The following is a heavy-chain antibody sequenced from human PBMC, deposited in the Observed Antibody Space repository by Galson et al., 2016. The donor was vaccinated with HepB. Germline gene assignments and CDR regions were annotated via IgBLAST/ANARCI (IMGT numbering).Heavy chain of an antibody. CDR1: GFTFSSYA. J-gene: IGHJ4*02. CDR3: AARPAVSPIAPYDY. Sequence: SLRLSCAASGFTFSSYAMSWVRQAPGKGLEWVSVISGSGTSTYHADSVKGRFTILRDDSKNTLFLQMNSRRAEDTAAYYCAARPAVSPIAPYDYCGQGALLIVSS. V-gene: IGHV3-23*01. CDR2: ISGSGTST. D-gene: IGHD2-15*01.